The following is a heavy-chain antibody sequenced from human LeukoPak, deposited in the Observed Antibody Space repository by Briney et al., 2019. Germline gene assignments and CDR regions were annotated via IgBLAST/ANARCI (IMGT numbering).Heavy chain of an antibody. CDR3: ARASLGYCSSTSCHRYYYMDV. D-gene: IGHD2-2*01. CDR2: IYHSGST. Sequence: SETLSLTCAVSGGSISSSNWWSWVRQPPGKGLEWIGEIYHSGSTNYNPSLKSRVTISVDTSKNQFSLKLSSVTAADTAVYYCARASLGYCSSTSCHRYYYMDVWGKGTTVTVSS. V-gene: IGHV4-4*02. J-gene: IGHJ6*03. CDR1: GGSISSSNW.